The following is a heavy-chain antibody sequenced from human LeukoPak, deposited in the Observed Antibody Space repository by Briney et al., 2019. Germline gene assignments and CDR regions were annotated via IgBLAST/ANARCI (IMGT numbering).Heavy chain of an antibody. D-gene: IGHD1-26*01. V-gene: IGHV4-59*01. CDR3: ARDLVGADAFDI. J-gene: IGHJ3*02. CDR2: IYYSGST. CDR1: GGSISSYY. Sequence: SSETLSLTCTVSGGSISSYYWSWIRQPPGKGLEWIGYIYYSGSTNYNPSLKSRVTISVDTSKNQFSLKLSSVTAADTAVYYCARDLVGADAFDIWGQGTMVTVSS.